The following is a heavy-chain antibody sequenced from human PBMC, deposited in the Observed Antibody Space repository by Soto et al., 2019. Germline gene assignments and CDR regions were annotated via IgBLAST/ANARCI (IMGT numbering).Heavy chain of an antibody. D-gene: IGHD5-12*01. J-gene: IGHJ4*02. Sequence: GGSLRLSCAASGFTFSDFYMSWIRQAPGKGLEWISYISSSGSTIYYADSVKGRFTISRDNAKNSLYLQMNSLRAEDTAVYYCARDLYSGYDLGDYWGQGTLVTVSS. CDR3: ARDLYSGYDLGDY. CDR2: ISSSGSTI. V-gene: IGHV3-11*01. CDR1: GFTFSDFY.